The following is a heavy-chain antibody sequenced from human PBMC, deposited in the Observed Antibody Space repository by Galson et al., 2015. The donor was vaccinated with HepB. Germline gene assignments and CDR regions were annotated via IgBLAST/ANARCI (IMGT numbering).Heavy chain of an antibody. CDR2: MSGSGGST. J-gene: IGHJ4*02. D-gene: IGHD3-22*01. Sequence: SLRLSCAASGFRFNNYAMSWVRQAPGKGLEWVSGMSGSGGSTYYADSVKGRFTISRDNSKNTLWLQMSSLRAEDTAVYYCAKNPYYASNGYYSFDFWSQGTLVTVSS. CDR3: AKNPYYASNGYYSFDF. CDR1: GFRFNNYA. V-gene: IGHV3-23*01.